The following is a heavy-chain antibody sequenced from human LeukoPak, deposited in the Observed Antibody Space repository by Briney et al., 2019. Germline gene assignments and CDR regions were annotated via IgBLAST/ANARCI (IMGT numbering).Heavy chain of an antibody. J-gene: IGHJ4*02. CDR3: ARRLAAAPGLYYFDY. V-gene: IGHV4-38-2*02. D-gene: IGHD6-13*01. CDR1: GYSISTGYY. Sequence: SETLSFTCTVSGYSISTGYYWGWIRQPPGKGLEWIGSIYYSGSTYYNPSLKSRVTISVDTSKNQFSLKLSSVTAADTAVYYCARRLAAAPGLYYFDYWGQGTLVTVSS. CDR2: IYYSGST.